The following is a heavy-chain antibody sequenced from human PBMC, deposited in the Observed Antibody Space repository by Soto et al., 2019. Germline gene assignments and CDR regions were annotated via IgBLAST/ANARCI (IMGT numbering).Heavy chain of an antibody. CDR1: GGSIRSYY. V-gene: IGHV4-59*08. Sequence: SETLSLTCTVSGGSIRSYYLSWIRQPPGKGLEWIGYIYYSGSTNYNPSLKSRVTISVDTSKNQFSLKLSSVTAADTAVYYCASGYEFDYWGQRTLVTVSS. CDR3: ASGYEFDY. D-gene: IGHD5-12*01. J-gene: IGHJ4*02. CDR2: IYYSGST.